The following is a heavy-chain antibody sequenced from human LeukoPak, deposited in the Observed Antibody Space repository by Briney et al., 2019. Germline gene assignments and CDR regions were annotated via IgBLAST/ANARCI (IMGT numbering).Heavy chain of an antibody. CDR3: AKSGIWFGELLSHFDY. CDR2: ISGSGGST. Sequence: GGSLRLSCAASGFTFSSYAMSWVRRAPGKGLEWVSAISGSGGSTDYADSVKGRFTISRDNSKNTLYLQMNSLRAEDTAVYYCAKSGIWFGELLSHFDYWGQGTLVTVSS. V-gene: IGHV3-23*01. D-gene: IGHD3-10*01. J-gene: IGHJ4*02. CDR1: GFTFSSYA.